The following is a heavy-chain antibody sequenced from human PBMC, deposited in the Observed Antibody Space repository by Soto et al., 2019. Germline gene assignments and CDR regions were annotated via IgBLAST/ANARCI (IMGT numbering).Heavy chain of an antibody. Sequence: SETLSLTCTVSGGSISSGDYYWSWIRQPPGKGLEWIGEIYHSGSTYYNPSLKSRVTISVDTSKNQFSLKLSSVTAADTAVYYCARHNYGSGSTYFDYWGQGTLVTVSS. CDR2: IYHSGST. V-gene: IGHV4-30-4*02. CDR3: ARHNYGSGSTYFDY. J-gene: IGHJ4*02. D-gene: IGHD3-10*01. CDR1: GGSISSGDYY.